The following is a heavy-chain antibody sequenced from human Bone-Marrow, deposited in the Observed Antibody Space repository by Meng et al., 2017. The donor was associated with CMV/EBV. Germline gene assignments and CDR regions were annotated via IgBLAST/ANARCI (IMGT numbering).Heavy chain of an antibody. J-gene: IGHJ6*02. Sequence: GESLKISCAASGFTFSSYAMHWVRQAPGKGLEWVAVISYDGSNKYYADSVEGRFTISRDNSKNTLYLQMNSLRAEDTAVYYCARELGYCSSNSCHGGYGIAVWGQGTRVTGSS. CDR2: ISYDGSNK. D-gene: IGHD2-2*01. CDR1: GFTFSSYA. V-gene: IGHV3-30-3*01. CDR3: ARELGYCSSNSCHGGYGIAV.